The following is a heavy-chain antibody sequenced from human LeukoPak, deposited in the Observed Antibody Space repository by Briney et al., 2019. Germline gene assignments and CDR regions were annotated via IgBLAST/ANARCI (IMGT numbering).Heavy chain of an antibody. Sequence: GRSLRLSCAASGFTFRMYWMCWVRQAPGKWLGWVSLINSDVSNTCYAHSVKGRFKISRETAKNPLYLHMHSLRAEDKAVSYCVVENCGGDCSHWGQGTPVTVSS. J-gene: IGHJ4*02. D-gene: IGHD2-21*02. V-gene: IGHV3-74*01. CDR2: INSDVSNT. CDR3: VVENCGGDCSH. CDR1: GFTFRMYW.